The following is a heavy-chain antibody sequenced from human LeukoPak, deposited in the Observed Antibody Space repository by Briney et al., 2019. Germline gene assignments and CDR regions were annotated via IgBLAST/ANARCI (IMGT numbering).Heavy chain of an antibody. Sequence: ASVTVSCKASGYTFTSYYMHWVRQAPGQGLEWMGLINPSGGTTSSAQKFQGRVTMTRDMSTSTVYMELSSLRSEDTAVYYCARSRWGGNNWFDPWGQGTLVTVSS. CDR2: INPSGGTT. V-gene: IGHV1-46*01. J-gene: IGHJ5*02. CDR1: GYTFTSYY. D-gene: IGHD3-16*01. CDR3: ARSRWGGNNWFDP.